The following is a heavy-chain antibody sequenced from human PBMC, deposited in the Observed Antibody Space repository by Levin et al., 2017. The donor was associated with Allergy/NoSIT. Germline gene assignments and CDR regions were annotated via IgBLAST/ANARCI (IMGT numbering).Heavy chain of an antibody. Sequence: LSLTCAASGFTFSIYAMSWVRQAPGKGLEWVSAISGTGGTTYYADSLKGRFTISRDNSKNTLYLQMNSLRAEDTAVYYCATHYYDSSGYNSSFDYWGQGTLVTVSS. J-gene: IGHJ4*02. V-gene: IGHV3-23*01. CDR1: GFTFSIYA. D-gene: IGHD3-22*01. CDR2: ISGTGGTT. CDR3: ATHYYDSSGYNSSFDY.